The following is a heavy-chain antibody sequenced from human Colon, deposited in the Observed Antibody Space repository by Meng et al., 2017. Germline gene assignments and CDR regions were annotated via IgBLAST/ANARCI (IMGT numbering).Heavy chain of an antibody. CDR1: GFIVSSDF. J-gene: IGHJ4*02. Sequence: GESLKISCAASGFIVSSDFMYWVRQAPRKRLEWVSMIHNGDVTLYSDSVKGRFTISRDSSNNTLFLQMNSLRPDDTALYYCANRFVWGRGTLVTVSS. D-gene: IGHD3-3*01. CDR3: ANRFV. V-gene: IGHV3-66*02. CDR2: IHNGDVT.